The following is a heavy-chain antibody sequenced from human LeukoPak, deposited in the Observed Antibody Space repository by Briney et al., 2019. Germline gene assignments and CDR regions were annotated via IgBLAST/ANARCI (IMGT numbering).Heavy chain of an antibody. Sequence: GESLKISCKGSGYSFTSYWIGWVRQMPGKGLEWMGIIYPGDSDTRYSPSFQGPVTISADKSIRTAHLHWSSLTASDTAMSYCARLVRSWGSGSYHYYGMDVWGKGTTVTVSS. CDR2: IYPGDSDT. D-gene: IGHD3-10*01. J-gene: IGHJ6*04. CDR1: GYSFTSYW. CDR3: ARLVRSWGSGSYHYYGMDV. V-gene: IGHV5-51*01.